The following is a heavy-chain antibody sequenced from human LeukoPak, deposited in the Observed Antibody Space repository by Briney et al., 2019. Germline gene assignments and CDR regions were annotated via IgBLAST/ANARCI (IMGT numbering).Heavy chain of an antibody. D-gene: IGHD2-15*01. CDR3: ARGTPGTYCSGGSCPFFDY. V-gene: IGHV1-8*01. CDR2: MNPNSGNT. Sequence: GASVKVSCKASGYTFTSYDINWVRQVTGQGLEWMGWMNPNSGNTGYAQKFQGRVTMTRNTSISTAYMELNSLRSEDTAVYYCARGTPGTYCSGGSCPFFDYWGQGTLVPVSS. CDR1: GYTFTSYD. J-gene: IGHJ4*02.